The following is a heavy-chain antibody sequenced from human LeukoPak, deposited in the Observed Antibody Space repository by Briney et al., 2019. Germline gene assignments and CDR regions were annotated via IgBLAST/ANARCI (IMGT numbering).Heavy chain of an antibody. CDR3: ARHPTQSNYYMDV. Sequence: ASVKVSCKASGYTFTGYYMHWVRQAPGQGLGWMGWINPNSGGTNYAQKFQGRVTMTRDTSISTAYMELSRLRSDDTAVYYCARHPTQSNYYMDVWGKGTTVTISS. J-gene: IGHJ6*03. CDR1: GYTFTGYY. CDR2: INPNSGGT. V-gene: IGHV1-2*02.